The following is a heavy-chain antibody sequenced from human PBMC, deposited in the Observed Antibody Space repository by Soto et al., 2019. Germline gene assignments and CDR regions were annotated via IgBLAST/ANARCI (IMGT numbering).Heavy chain of an antibody. CDR3: AKDNTATSPSRYSFGMDV. J-gene: IGHJ6*02. V-gene: IGHV1-18*01. D-gene: IGHD4-17*01. CDR1: GYSFTGYG. CDR2: ISGYNGRT. Sequence: QSQLVQSGPEVRRPGASVNVSCKASGYSFTGYGITWVRQAPGHGLEWIGWISGYNGRTVYAQKFQGRVTVTADTSTSTAYMDLGSLRSDDTAVYYCAKDNTATSPSRYSFGMDVWGPGTTVIVS.